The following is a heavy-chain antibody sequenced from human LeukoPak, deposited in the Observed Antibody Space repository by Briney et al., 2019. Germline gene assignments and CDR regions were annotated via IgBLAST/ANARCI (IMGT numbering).Heavy chain of an antibody. CDR1: GYTFTSYD. CDR2: MNPNSGNT. J-gene: IGHJ6*02. V-gene: IGHV1-8*01. CDR3: ITGIYYYCGMDV. D-gene: IGHD3-10*01. Sequence: GASVKVSCKASGYTFTSYDINWVRQATGQGLEWMGWMNPNSGNTGYAQKFQGRVTMTRNTSISTAYMELSSLRSEDTAVYYCITGIYYYCGMDVWGQGTTVTVSS.